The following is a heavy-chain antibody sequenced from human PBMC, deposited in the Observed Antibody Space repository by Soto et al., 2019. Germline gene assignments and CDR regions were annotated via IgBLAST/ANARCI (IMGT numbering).Heavy chain of an antibody. CDR2: INHSGST. Sequence: SETLSLTCTVSGGSITTYYWSWIRQPPGKGLEWVGEINHSGSTNYNPSLKSRVTISVDTSKNQFSLKLSSVTAADTAVYYCARGRPLCSGGSCYVGYFDYWGQGTLVTVSS. CDR1: GGSITTYY. V-gene: IGHV4-34*01. D-gene: IGHD2-15*01. J-gene: IGHJ4*02. CDR3: ARGRPLCSGGSCYVGYFDY.